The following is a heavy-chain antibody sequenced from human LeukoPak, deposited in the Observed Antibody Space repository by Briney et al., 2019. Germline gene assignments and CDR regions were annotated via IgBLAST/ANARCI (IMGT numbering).Heavy chain of an antibody. D-gene: IGHD4-17*01. CDR3: AKDIGRDYGDYGTNHYYYMDV. V-gene: IGHV3-43D*03. CDR1: AFIFDNYA. CDR2: ITWNGLST. J-gene: IGHJ6*03. Sequence: PGGSLRLSCAASAFIFDNYAMHWVRQAPGKGLEWVSLITWNGLSTYYADSVKGRFTIFRDSRKNSLYLQMNSLRAEDTALYYCAKDIGRDYGDYGTNHYYYMDVWGKGTTVTVSS.